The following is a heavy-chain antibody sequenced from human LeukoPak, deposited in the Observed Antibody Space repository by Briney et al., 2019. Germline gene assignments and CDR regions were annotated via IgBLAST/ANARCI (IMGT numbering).Heavy chain of an antibody. CDR3: ATVPAYCGGDCYPGYYFDY. D-gene: IGHD2-21*02. V-gene: IGHV1-24*01. Sequence: GASVKVSCKVSGYTLTELSMHWVRQAPGKGLEWMGGFDPEDGETIYAQKFQGRVTMTEDTSTDTAYMELSSLRSEDTAVYYCATVPAYCGGDCYPGYYFDYWGQGTLVTVSS. CDR1: GYTLTELS. J-gene: IGHJ4*02. CDR2: FDPEDGET.